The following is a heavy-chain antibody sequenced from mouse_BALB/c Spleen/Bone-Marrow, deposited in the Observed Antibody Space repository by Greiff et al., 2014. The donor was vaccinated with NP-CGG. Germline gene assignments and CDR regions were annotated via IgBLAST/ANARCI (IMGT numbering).Heavy chain of an antibody. CDR1: GYTFTNYW. CDR3: ARGVVYYYAMDC. J-gene: IGHJ4*01. Sequence: QVQLKQSGAELVKPGASVKLSCKASGYTFTNYWMHWVKQRPGQGLEWIGEIDPSDSYSNYNRNFKGKATLTVDKSSSTAYMQLTSLTSEDSAVYYCARGVVYYYAMDCWGQGTSVTVSS. V-gene: IGHV1-69*02. CDR2: IDPSDSYS.